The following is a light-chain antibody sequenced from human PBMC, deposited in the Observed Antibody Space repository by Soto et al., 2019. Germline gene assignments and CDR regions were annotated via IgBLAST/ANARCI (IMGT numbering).Light chain of an antibody. CDR1: QRVSSNY. V-gene: IGKV3-20*01. CDR2: VAS. J-gene: IGKJ1*01. CDR3: QPYGSSPRP. Sequence: EIVLTQSPGTLSLSPGDRATLSCRASQRVSSNYLAWYQQKPGQAPRLLIYVASIRATGIPDRFSGSGSGADFTLTIRRLEPEDFAVYYCQPYGSSPRPFGQGTNVEIK.